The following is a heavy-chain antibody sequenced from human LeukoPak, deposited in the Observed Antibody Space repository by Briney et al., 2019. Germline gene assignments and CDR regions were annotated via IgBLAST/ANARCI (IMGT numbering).Heavy chain of an antibody. V-gene: IGHV3-53*01. CDR2: IYSGGST. Sequence: GGSLRLSCAASGFTVSSNYMSWVRHAPGKGLEWVSVIYSGGSTYYADSVKGRFTISRDNSKNTLYLQMNSLRAEDAAVYYCARAYQLLFFDYWGQGTLVTVSS. J-gene: IGHJ4*02. CDR3: ARAYQLLFFDY. CDR1: GFTVSSNY. D-gene: IGHD2-2*01.